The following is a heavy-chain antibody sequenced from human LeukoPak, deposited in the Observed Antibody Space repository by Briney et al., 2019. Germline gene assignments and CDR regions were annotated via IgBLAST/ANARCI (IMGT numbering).Heavy chain of an antibody. V-gene: IGHV4-38-2*01. J-gene: IGHJ4*02. CDR2: VFHSGST. CDR1: GYSISSGRY. Sequence: PAEPLSLTCAVSGYSISSGRYWCWIRQPRGKGLEWIGSVFHSGSTYYNPSLKSRVTISVDTSNNQFSLTLRSVTAADTAVYYCARSLSTPRIAYWGQGPLVRVS. CDR3: ARSLSTPRIAY. D-gene: IGHD2-2*01.